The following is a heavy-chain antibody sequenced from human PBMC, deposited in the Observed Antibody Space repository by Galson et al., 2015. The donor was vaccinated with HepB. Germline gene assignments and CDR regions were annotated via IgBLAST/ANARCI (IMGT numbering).Heavy chain of an antibody. CDR1: GGSISSGDYY. J-gene: IGHJ5*02. V-gene: IGHV4-30-4*01. D-gene: IGHD3-3*01. CDR2: IYYSGST. Sequence: SLTCTVSGGSISSGDYYWSWIRQPPGKGLEWIGYIYYSGSTYYNPSLKSRVTISVDTSKNQFSLKLSSVTAADTAVYYCARGVNYDFWSGYSTYNWFDPWGQGTLVTVSS. CDR3: ARGVNYDFWSGYSTYNWFDP.